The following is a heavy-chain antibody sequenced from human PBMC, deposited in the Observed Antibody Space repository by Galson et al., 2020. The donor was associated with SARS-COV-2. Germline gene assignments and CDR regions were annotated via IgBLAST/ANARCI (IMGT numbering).Heavy chain of an antibody. CDR1: GGSISSGSYY. V-gene: IGHV4-61*09. Sequence: SQTLSLTCTVSGGSISSGSYYWSWIRQPAGKGLEWIGHIYTSGSTNYNPSLKSRVTISVDTSKNQLSLKLSSVTAADTAVYYCARAPGSLVTATPYYFDYWGQGTLVTVSS. J-gene: IGHJ4*02. CDR2: IYTSGST. D-gene: IGHD2-21*02. CDR3: ARAPGSLVTATPYYFDY.